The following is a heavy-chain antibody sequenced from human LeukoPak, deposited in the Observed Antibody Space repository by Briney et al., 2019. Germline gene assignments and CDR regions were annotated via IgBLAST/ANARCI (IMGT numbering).Heavy chain of an antibody. J-gene: IGHJ4*02. Sequence: GGSLRLSCAASGFTFSDHYMDWVRQAPGKGLEWVGRIRNKVYGYTTEYAASVSGRFTISRDDSKNSLYLQMNSLRAEDTAVYYCASAGVLLSPRNFDYWGQGTLVTVSS. CDR1: GFTFSDHY. CDR3: ASAGVLLSPRNFDY. V-gene: IGHV3-72*01. CDR2: IRNKVYGYTT. D-gene: IGHD3-10*01.